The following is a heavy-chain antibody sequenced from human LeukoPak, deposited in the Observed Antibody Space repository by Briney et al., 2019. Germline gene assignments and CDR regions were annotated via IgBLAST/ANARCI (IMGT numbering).Heavy chain of an antibody. CDR1: GYTFTAYY. Sequence: GASVKVSCKASGYTFTAYYMHWVRQAPGQGLEWMGWINPNSGGTNYAQKFQGRVTMTRDTSISTAYMELSRLRSDDTAVYYCARSAHSTTPLIDYWGQGTLVTVSS. D-gene: IGHD1-7*01. CDR3: ARSAHSTTPLIDY. V-gene: IGHV1-2*02. CDR2: INPNSGGT. J-gene: IGHJ4*02.